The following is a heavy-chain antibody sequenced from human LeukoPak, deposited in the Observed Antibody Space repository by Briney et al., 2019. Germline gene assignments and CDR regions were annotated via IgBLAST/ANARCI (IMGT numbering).Heavy chain of an antibody. Sequence: GGSLRLSCAASGFSLTTYTMSWVRQAPGKGLEWVSSILGSGRKTYYADSVKGRFTISRDTSKNTVFLQMNSLRAEDTAVYYCAKNLEVFTVYYFDYWGQGTLVTVSS. J-gene: IGHJ4*02. CDR1: GFSLTTYT. D-gene: IGHD2-8*01. CDR3: AKNLEVFTVYYFDY. V-gene: IGHV3-23*01. CDR2: ILGSGRKT.